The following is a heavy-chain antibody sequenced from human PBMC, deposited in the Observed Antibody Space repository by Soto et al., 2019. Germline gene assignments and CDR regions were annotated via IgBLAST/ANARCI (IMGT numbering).Heavy chain of an antibody. CDR2: IYPGDSDA. Sequence: SCKGSGYTFRGYWIGWVRQMSGKGLEWMGIIYPGDSDARYSPSFQGQVTISADESITTAYLQWDSLKASDTAIYYCVVQQKLPWVNAWGQGTLVTVSS. D-gene: IGHD1-1*01. CDR3: VVQQKLPWVNA. J-gene: IGHJ5*02. CDR1: GYTFRGYW. V-gene: IGHV5-51*01.